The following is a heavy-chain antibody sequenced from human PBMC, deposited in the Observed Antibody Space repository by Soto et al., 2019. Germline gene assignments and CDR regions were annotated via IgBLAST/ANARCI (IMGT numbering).Heavy chain of an antibody. CDR1: GFTFSSYA. J-gene: IGHJ3*02. Sequence: GGSLRLSCAASGFTFSSYAMSWVRQAPGKGLEWVSGISGSGGSTYYADSVKGRFTISRDNSKNTLYLQMNSLRAEDTAVYYCAKHKEYCSSTTCYVDALDIWGQGTMVTVSS. D-gene: IGHD2-2*01. V-gene: IGHV3-23*01. CDR2: ISGSGGST. CDR3: AKHKEYCSSTTCYVDALDI.